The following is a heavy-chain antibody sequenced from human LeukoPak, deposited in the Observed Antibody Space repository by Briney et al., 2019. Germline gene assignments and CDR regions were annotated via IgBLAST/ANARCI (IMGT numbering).Heavy chain of an antibody. Sequence: ASVKVSCKASGYIFTDYYMHWVRQAPGQGLEYVGWINPNSGGTNYAHKFQGRVTMTRDTSISTAYMELSRLRSDDTAVFYCARDGDDRSGFYHNWGQGTLVTVSS. D-gene: IGHD3-22*01. CDR1: GYIFTDYY. CDR3: ARDGDDRSGFYHN. J-gene: IGHJ4*02. CDR2: INPNSGGT. V-gene: IGHV1-2*02.